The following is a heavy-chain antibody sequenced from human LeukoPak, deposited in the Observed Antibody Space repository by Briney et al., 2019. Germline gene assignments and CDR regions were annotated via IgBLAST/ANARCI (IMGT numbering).Heavy chain of an antibody. D-gene: IGHD6-13*01. J-gene: IGHJ3*02. Sequence: GASVKVSCKASGYTFTSYDINWVRQATGQGLEWMGWMNPNSGNTGYAQKFQGRVTMSRNTSISTAYMELSSLRSEDTAVYYCATHFSRIAAAATGAFDIWGQGTMVTVSS. CDR1: GYTFTSYD. CDR2: MNPNSGNT. CDR3: ATHFSRIAAAATGAFDI. V-gene: IGHV1-8*01.